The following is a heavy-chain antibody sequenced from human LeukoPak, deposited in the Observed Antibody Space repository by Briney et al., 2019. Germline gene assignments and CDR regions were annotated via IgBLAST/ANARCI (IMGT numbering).Heavy chain of an antibody. D-gene: IGHD1-7*01. CDR2: IIPIFGTA. CDR1: GGTFSSYA. Sequence: ASVKVSCKASGGTFSSYAISWVRQAPGQGLEWMGGIIPIFGTANYAQKFQGRVTITTDESTSTAYMELSSLRSEDTAVYYCARNADWNYFKFDYWGQGTLVTVSS. J-gene: IGHJ4*02. CDR3: ARNADWNYFKFDY. V-gene: IGHV1-69*05.